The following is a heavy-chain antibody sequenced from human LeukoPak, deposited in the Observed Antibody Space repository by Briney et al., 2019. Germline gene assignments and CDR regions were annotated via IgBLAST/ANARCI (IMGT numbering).Heavy chain of an antibody. V-gene: IGHV1-69*06. Sequence: GASVTVSCKASGYTFTSYYMHWVRQAPGQGLEWMGGIIPIFGTANYAQKFQGRVTITADKSTSTAYMELSSLRSEDTAVYYCARSRQRGHFSSDTMVRGYYFDYWGRGTLVTVSS. CDR3: ARSRQRGHFSSDTMVRGYYFDY. CDR2: IIPIFGTA. D-gene: IGHD3-10*01. CDR1: GYTFTSYY. J-gene: IGHJ4*02.